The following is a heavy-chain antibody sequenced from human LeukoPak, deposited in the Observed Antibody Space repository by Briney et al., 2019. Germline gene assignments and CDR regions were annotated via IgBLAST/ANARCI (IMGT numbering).Heavy chain of an antibody. CDR2: IYYSGTT. CDR3: ARVRYSLDYSVPTYYYYYYMDV. Sequence: SETLSLTCTVSGGSITNDNYYWAWIRQPPGKGLEWIGSIYYSGTTYDNPTLKSRVSISVDTSKNQFSLKLSSVTAADTAVYYCARVRYSLDYSVPTYYYYYYMDVWGKGATVTVSS. D-gene: IGHD4-11*01. V-gene: IGHV4-39*01. J-gene: IGHJ6*03. CDR1: GGSITNDNYY.